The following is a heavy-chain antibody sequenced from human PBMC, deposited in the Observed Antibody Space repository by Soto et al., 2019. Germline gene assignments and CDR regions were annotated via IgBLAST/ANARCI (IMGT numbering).Heavy chain of an antibody. CDR1: GYTFASYA. Sequence: QVQLVQSGAEVKKPGASVKVSCKASGYTFASYAISWMRQAPGQGLEWMGWISAYNGNTNYAQKLQGRVTMTIDTSTSTASLEPRSLRSDDTAVYYSARDPPPPDHWGQGTRVTVSS. CDR3: ARDPPPPDH. CDR2: ISAYNGNT. J-gene: IGHJ4*02. V-gene: IGHV1-18*01.